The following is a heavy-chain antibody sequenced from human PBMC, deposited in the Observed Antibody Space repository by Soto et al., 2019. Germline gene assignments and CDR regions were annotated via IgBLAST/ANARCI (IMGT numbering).Heavy chain of an antibody. CDR1: GFTFSSYG. J-gene: IGHJ4*02. CDR3: AKGGEGWVTTFRFDY. V-gene: IGHV3-30*18. D-gene: IGHD4-17*01. Sequence: QVQLVESGGGVVQPGRSLRLSCAASGFTFSSYGMHWVRQAPGKGLEWVAVISYDGSNKYYADSVKGRFTISRDNSKNTLYLQMNSLRAEDTAVYYCAKGGEGWVTTFRFDYWGQGTLVTVSS. CDR2: ISYDGSNK.